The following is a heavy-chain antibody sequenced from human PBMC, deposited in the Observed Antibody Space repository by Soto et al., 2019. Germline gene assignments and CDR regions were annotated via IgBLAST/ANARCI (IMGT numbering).Heavy chain of an antibody. CDR1: GFTYSSYG. CDR3: AQGVVVATIYFQP. D-gene: IGHD2-15*01. V-gene: IGHV3-30*03. J-gene: IGHJ1*01. Sequence: QVQLVESGGGVDQPGRSLRLSCAASGFTYSSYGMHWVRQAPGTGLEWVAVISYDGSDKYYADSVKGRFTISRDNSNNTLYLQMDRPRAEDTAVYYCAQGVVVATIYFQPWGQGTLVTVSS. CDR2: ISYDGSDK.